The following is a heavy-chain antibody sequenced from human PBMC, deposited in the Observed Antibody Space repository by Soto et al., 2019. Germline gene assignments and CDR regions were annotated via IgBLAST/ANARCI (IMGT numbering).Heavy chain of an antibody. J-gene: IGHJ4*02. CDR2: LNPNSGDT. CDR3: ATSGGGWYLY. D-gene: IGHD6-19*01. CDR1: GYTFSSYD. Sequence: QVQLVQSGAEVKKPGASVKVSCKASGYTFSSYDIKWVRQATGQGLEWMGWLNPNSGDTGYAQKFQGRVTLTRNTSMNTAYIELSSLTSDDTAVYYCATSGGGWYLYWGEVTLVTVAS. V-gene: IGHV1-8*01.